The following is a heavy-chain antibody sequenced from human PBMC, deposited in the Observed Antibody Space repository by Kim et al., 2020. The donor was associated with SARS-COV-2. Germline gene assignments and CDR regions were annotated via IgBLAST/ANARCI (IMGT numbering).Heavy chain of an antibody. CDR1: GGSISSSSYY. CDR2: IYYSGST. J-gene: IGHJ5*02. CDR3: ARHRELGYCSGGSCPRTHWFDP. D-gene: IGHD2-15*01. Sequence: SETLSLTCTVSGGSISSSSYYWGWIRQPPGKGLEWIGSIYYSGSTYYNPSLKSRVTISVDTSKNQFSLKLSSVTATDTAVYYCARHRELGYCSGGSCPRTHWFDPLGQGTLVTVSS. V-gene: IGHV4-39*01.